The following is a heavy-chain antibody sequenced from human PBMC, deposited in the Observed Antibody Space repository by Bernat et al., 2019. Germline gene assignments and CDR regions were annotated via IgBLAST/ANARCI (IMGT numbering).Heavy chain of an antibody. CDR2: ISNDGSKK. CDR1: GLSFSNFA. D-gene: IGHD2-15*01. J-gene: IGHJ5*02. Sequence: QVQLVESGGGVVQPGRSLRLSCTASGLSFSNFAMHWVRQAPGKGLEWVAVISNDGSKKYYADSVEGRFTISRDNSRNSLYLQMNSLTIEDTAVYDCARQDGGLIFGWFDPWGQGTLVTVSS. V-gene: IGHV3-30-3*01. CDR3: ARQDGGLIFGWFDP.